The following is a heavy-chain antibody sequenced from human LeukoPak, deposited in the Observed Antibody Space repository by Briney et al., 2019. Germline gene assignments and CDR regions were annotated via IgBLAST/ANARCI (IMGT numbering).Heavy chain of an antibody. J-gene: IGHJ6*03. V-gene: IGHV3-7*01. CDR1: GFTFSSYW. CDR2: IKQDGSEK. Sequence: GSLRPSCAVSGFTFSSYWMSWVRQAPGKGLEWVANIKQDGSEKYYVDSVKGRFTISRENAKNSLYLQMNSLRAEDTAVYYCARAWYYYYMDVWGKGTTVTVSS. CDR3: ARAWYYYYMDV.